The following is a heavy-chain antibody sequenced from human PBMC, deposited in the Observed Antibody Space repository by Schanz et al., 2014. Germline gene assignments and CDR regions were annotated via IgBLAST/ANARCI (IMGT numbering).Heavy chain of an antibody. CDR1: RYPFTAYY. V-gene: IGHV1-46*01. J-gene: IGHJ6*02. Sequence: QVQLVQSGAEVKKPGASVKVSCKASRYPFTAYYMHWVRQAPGQGFEWIGLINPIDGSTTYPLRFHGRITMTRDTSTTTFYMDLSSLGSEDTAVYYCARARYGLDVWGQGTTVTVSS. CDR2: INPIDGST. CDR3: ARARYGLDV.